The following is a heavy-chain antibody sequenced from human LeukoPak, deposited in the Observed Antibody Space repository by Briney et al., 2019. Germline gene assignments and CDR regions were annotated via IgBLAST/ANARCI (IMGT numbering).Heavy chain of an antibody. CDR1: GFTFSSRDW. J-gene: IGHJ4*02. CDR2: IKQDGSEK. Sequence: GGSLRLSCVASGFTFSSRDWMTWVRQAPGKGLEWVANIKQDGSEKSYVDSVKGRFTISRDNAKNSLYLQMNSLRAEDTAVYYCARSGGSGSYVVYWGQGTLVTVSS. CDR3: ARSGGSGSYVVY. V-gene: IGHV3-7*01. D-gene: IGHD3-10*01.